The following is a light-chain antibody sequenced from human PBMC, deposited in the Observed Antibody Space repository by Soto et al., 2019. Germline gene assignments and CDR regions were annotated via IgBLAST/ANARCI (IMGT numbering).Light chain of an antibody. J-gene: IGKJ2*02. V-gene: IGKV4-1*01. CDR3: QQYYSTPCT. CDR1: QSVLYSSNNKNY. CDR2: WAS. Sequence: DIVMTQSPDSLAVSLGERATINCKSSQSVLYSSNNKNYLAWYQQKPGQPPKLLIYWASIRESGVPDRFSGSGSGTDFTLTISSLQAEDVAVYSCQQYYSTPCTFGQGTKLEIK.